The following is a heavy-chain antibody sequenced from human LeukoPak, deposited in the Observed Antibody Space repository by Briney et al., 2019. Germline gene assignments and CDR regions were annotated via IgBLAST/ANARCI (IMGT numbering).Heavy chain of an antibody. Sequence: GRSLRPSCAASGFTFSSYAMHWVRQAPGKGLEWVSAISGSGGSTYYADSVKGRFTISRDNSKNTLYLEMNSLRAEDTAVYYCAKSGYSSGWLNYFDYWGQGTLVTVSS. D-gene: IGHD6-19*01. J-gene: IGHJ4*02. CDR3: AKSGYSSGWLNYFDY. CDR2: ISGSGGST. CDR1: GFTFSSYA. V-gene: IGHV3-23*01.